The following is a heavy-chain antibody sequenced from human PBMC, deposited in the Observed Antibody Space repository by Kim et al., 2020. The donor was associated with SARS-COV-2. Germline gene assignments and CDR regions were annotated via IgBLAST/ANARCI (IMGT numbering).Heavy chain of an antibody. CDR3: ARARRGYKLSYY. V-gene: IGHV1-8*01. J-gene: IGHJ4*02. Sequence: ASVKVSCKASGYTFTSYDINWVRQATGQGLEWMGWMNPNSGNTGYAQKFQGRVTMTRNTSISTAYMELSSLRSEDTAVYYCARARRGYKLSYYWGQGTLVTVSS. CDR2: MNPNSGNT. D-gene: IGHD6-25*01. CDR1: GYTFTSYD.